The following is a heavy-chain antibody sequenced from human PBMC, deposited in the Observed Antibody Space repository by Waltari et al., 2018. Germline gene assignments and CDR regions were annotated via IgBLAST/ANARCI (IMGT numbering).Heavy chain of an antibody. CDR1: GDSMNSNSW. J-gene: IGHJ4*02. V-gene: IGHV4-4*02. D-gene: IGHD1-1*01. Sequence: QLQLQESGPGLVKPSETLSLTCTVSGDSMNSNSWWSWVRQSPEKGLEWIGQVLRNGRSNYNPSLEGRVIISLDTSNNRFSLELTSATAVDTAVYYCARDRGTGLYLDSWGPGTLVTVS. CDR2: VLRNGRS. CDR3: ARDRGTGLYLDS.